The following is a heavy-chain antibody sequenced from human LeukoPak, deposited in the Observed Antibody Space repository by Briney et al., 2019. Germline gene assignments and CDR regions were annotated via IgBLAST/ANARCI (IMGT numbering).Heavy chain of an antibody. CDR2: IYPGDSDT. V-gene: IGHV5-51*01. Sequence: GESVKISCKGSGYSFTSYWIGWVRQMPGKGLEWMGIIYPGDSDTRYSPSFQGRVTISADKSISTAYLQWSSLKASDTATYYCATLSYAGVTFENYFDYWGQGTLVTVSS. D-gene: IGHD2-21*02. CDR1: GYSFTSYW. J-gene: IGHJ4*02. CDR3: ATLSYAGVTFENYFDY.